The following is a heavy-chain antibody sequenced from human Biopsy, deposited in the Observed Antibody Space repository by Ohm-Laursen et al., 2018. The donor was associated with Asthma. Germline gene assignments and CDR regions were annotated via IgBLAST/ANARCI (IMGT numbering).Heavy chain of an antibody. CDR3: ARHWSGTGWHDTYSWFDP. Sequence: SQTLSLTCTVSGASVSSASDYWSWIRQPPGKGLEWIGYNFDSGSTNYNPSLLGRVTISVDTSKNQFSLILYPVTPADTAVYYCARHWSGTGWHDTYSWFDPWGRGTQVIVSS. J-gene: IGHJ5*01. CDR1: GASVSSASDY. D-gene: IGHD1-1*01. V-gene: IGHV4-61*01. CDR2: NFDSGST.